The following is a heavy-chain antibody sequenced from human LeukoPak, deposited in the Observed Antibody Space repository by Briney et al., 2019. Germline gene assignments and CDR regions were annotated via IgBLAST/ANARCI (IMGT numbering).Heavy chain of an antibody. CDR2: IKVDGTEK. CDR1: GFSFSAYW. D-gene: IGHD1-1*01. Sequence: PGESLRLSCAASGFSFSAYWMSWVRQAPGKGLEWVANIKVDGTEKYYVDSVKGRFTIPRDNAKNSLSLQMSGLRAEDTAVYYCARDWNGSGTAFDHWGQGTLVTVSS. J-gene: IGHJ4*02. CDR3: ARDWNGSGTAFDH. V-gene: IGHV3-7*05.